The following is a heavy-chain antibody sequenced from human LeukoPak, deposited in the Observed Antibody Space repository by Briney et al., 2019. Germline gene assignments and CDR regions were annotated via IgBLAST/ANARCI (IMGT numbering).Heavy chain of an antibody. D-gene: IGHD6-13*01. V-gene: IGHV3-30-3*01. J-gene: IGHJ4*02. CDR2: ISYDGSNK. Sequence: PGRSLRLSCAASGFTFSSYAMHWVRQAPGKGLEWVAVISYDGSNKYYADSVKGRFTISRDNSKNTLYLQMNSLRAEDTAVYYCASPHLAQRQHTVDYWGQGTLVTVSS. CDR3: ASPHLAQRQHTVDY. CDR1: GFTFSSYA.